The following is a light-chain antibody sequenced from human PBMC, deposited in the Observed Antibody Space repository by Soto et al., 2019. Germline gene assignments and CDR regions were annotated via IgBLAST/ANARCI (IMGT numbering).Light chain of an antibody. CDR1: QSVSNSY. V-gene: IGKV3-20*01. Sequence: EIVLTQSPGTLSLSPGERATLSCRASQSVSNSYLAWYQQKPGQAPRLLIYGASNRATGNPDRFSGSGSGTDFTLTISRLEPEDFAVYYCQQYGSSGTFGQGTKVDIK. CDR2: GAS. CDR3: QQYGSSGT. J-gene: IGKJ1*01.